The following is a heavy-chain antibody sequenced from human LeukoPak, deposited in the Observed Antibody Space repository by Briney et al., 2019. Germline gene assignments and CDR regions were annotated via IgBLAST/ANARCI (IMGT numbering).Heavy chain of an antibody. J-gene: IGHJ4*02. D-gene: IGHD6-13*01. CDR3: TAGIGHSDFDY. CDR1: GFTVSSSY. Sequence: PGGSLRLSCAASGFTVSSSYMSWVRQAPGKGLEWVSVIYSGGSTYYAAPVKDRFTISRDDSKNTYLQMNSLKSEDTAVYYCTAGIGHSDFDYWGQGTLVTVSS. V-gene: IGHV3-66*01. CDR2: IYSGGST.